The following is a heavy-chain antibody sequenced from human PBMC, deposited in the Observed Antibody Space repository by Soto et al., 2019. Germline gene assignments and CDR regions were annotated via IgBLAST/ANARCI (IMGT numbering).Heavy chain of an antibody. Sequence: ASVKVSCKVSGYTLTELSMHWVRQAPGKGLEWMGGSDPEDGETIYAQKFQGRVTMTEDTSTDTAYMELSSLRSEDTAVYYCATPASGYSYGVGSFDYWGQGTLVTVSS. D-gene: IGHD5-18*01. CDR1: GYTLTELS. V-gene: IGHV1-24*01. CDR2: SDPEDGET. J-gene: IGHJ4*02. CDR3: ATPASGYSYGVGSFDY.